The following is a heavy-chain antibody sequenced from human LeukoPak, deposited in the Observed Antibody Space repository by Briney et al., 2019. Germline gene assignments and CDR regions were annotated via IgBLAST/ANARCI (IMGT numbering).Heavy chain of an antibody. CDR2: IYYSGST. D-gene: IGHD3-3*01. V-gene: IGHV4-59*12. CDR3: AREGGFYRPLDY. Sequence: SETLSLTCTVSGGSISSYYWSWIRQPPGKGLEWIGYIYYSGSTNYNPSLKSRLTISVDVSENQVSLKLTSVTAADTAVYYCAREGGFYRPLDYSGQGTLVTVSS. J-gene: IGHJ4*02. CDR1: GGSISSYY.